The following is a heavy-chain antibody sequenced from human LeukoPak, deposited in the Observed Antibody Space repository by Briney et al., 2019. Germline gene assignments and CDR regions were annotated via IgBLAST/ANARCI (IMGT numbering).Heavy chain of an antibody. CDR1: GDSISSGSYY. J-gene: IGHJ4*02. CDR2: IYTSGSN. Sequence: SETLSLTCTVSGDSISSGSYYWSWIRQPAGKGLEWIGHIYTSGSNNYNTSLKSRATISVATSKNQLSLQLSSVTAADTAVYCCARGYYGSGRSRQYYFEYWGQGTRVTVFS. V-gene: IGHV4-61*09. CDR3: ARGYYGSGRSRQYYFEY. D-gene: IGHD3-10*01.